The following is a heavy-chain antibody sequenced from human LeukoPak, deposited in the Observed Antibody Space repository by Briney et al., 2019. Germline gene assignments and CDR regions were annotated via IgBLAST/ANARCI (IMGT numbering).Heavy chain of an antibody. D-gene: IGHD3-10*01. CDR2: IRGSGGNT. CDR3: GRVGDHYHWYLDV. J-gene: IGHJ2*01. Sequence: GGSLRLCCAASGFTFNNYAMCWVRQAPGKGLEWVSAIRGSGGNTFYADSVKGRFIVSRDNSKNTLYLQMYSLRVEDTAVYYCGRVGDHYHWYLDVWGRGTLVTVSS. CDR1: GFTFNNYA. V-gene: IGHV3-23*01.